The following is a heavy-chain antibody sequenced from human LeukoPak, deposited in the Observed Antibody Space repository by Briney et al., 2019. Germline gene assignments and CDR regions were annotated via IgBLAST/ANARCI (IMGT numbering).Heavy chain of an antibody. CDR3: ARHLTVVTAMYFDY. V-gene: IGHV4-59*08. Sequence: SETLSLTCTVSGGSISSYYWSWIRQPPGKGLEWIGYIYYSGSTNYNPSLKSRVTTSVDTSKNQFSLKLSSVTAADTAVYYCARHLTVVTAMYFDYWGQGTLVTVSS. D-gene: IGHD2-21*02. CDR1: GGSISSYY. CDR2: IYYSGST. J-gene: IGHJ4*02.